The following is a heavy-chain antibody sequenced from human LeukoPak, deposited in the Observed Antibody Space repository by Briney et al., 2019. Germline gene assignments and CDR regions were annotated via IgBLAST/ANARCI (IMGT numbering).Heavy chain of an antibody. J-gene: IGHJ6*03. V-gene: IGHV3-48*03. CDR2: ISSSGSTI. Sequence: GGSLRLSCAASGFTFSSYEMNWVRQAPGKGLEWVSYISSSGSTIYSADSVKGRFTISRDNAKDSLYLQMNSLRAEDAAVYYCAKDRCSNGVGCYYYYMDVWGKGTTVTISS. CDR3: AKDRCSNGVGCYYYYMDV. D-gene: IGHD2-8*01. CDR1: GFTFSSYE.